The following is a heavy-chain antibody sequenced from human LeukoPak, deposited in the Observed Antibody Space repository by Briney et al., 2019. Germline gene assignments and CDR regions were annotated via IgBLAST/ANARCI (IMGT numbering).Heavy chain of an antibody. D-gene: IGHD4-17*01. CDR1: GGSISSSSYY. J-gene: IGHJ4*02. CDR3: ARDGYYGDYVNY. Sequence: PSETLSLTCTVSGGSISSSSYYWGWIRQPPGKGLEWIGYIYYSGSTYYNPSLKSRVTISVDTSKNQFSLKLSSVTAADTAVYYCARDGYYGDYVNYWGQGTLVTVSS. V-gene: IGHV4-39*07. CDR2: IYYSGST.